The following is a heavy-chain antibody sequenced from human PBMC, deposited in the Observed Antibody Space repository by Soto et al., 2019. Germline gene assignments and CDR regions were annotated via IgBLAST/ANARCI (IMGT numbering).Heavy chain of an antibody. J-gene: IGHJ6*03. CDR3: ARARDYYYYMDV. CDR2: IYYSGST. CDR1: GYTFTSYG. Sequence: SCKASGYTFTSYGISWIRQPPGKGLEWIGYIYYSGSTNYNPSLKSRVTISVDTSKNQFSLKLSSVTAADTAVYYCARARDYYYYMDVWGKGTTVTVSS. V-gene: IGHV4-59*08.